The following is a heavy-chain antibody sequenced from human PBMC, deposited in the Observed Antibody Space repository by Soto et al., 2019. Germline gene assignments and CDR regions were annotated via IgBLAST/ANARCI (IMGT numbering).Heavy chain of an antibody. CDR1: GFTFSDYW. V-gene: IGHV3-7*03. J-gene: IGHJ4*02. Sequence: LRLSCAASGFTFSDYWMSWVRQAPGKGPEWVANIKFDGSVKQYVDSVRGRFTISRDNSRNSLFLQMNSLRAGDTAVYYCVKDGGYCSSTTCYSPRNHYFDSWGQGTLVTVSS. CDR2: IKFDGSVK. D-gene: IGHD2-2*01. CDR3: VKDGGYCSSTTCYSPRNHYFDS.